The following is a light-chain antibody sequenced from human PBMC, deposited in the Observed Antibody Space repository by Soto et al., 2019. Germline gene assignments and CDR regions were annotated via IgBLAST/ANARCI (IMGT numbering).Light chain of an antibody. V-gene: IGKV3-15*01. CDR1: QSVSSH. J-gene: IGKJ5*01. CDR2: DAS. Sequence: EIVMTQYPATLSVSPGEGATVSCRASQSVSSHLAWYQHKPGQAPRLLFYDASTRATGIPARFSGSGSGTEFTLTISSLQSEDFAVYFCQLLIDFGQGTRLEI. CDR3: QLLID.